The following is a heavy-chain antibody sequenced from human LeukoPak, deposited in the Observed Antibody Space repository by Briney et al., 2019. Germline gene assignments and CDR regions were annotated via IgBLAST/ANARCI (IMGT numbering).Heavy chain of an antibody. J-gene: IGHJ5*02. V-gene: IGHV3-48*03. CDR3: ARDVGGYSGYDGGSRLRLGELSSPGTFDP. D-gene: IGHD3-16*02. CDR2: ISSSGSTI. CDR1: GFTFSSYE. Sequence: PGGSLRLSCAASGFTFSSYEMNWVRQAPGKGLEWVSYISSSGSTIYYADSVKGRFTISRDNAKNSLYLQMNSLRAEDTAVYYCARDVGGYSGYDGGSRLRLGELSSPGTFDPWGQGTLVTVSS.